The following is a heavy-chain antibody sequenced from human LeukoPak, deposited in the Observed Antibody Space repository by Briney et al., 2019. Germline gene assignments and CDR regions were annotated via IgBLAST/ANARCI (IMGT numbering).Heavy chain of an antibody. J-gene: IGHJ6*02. CDR1: VYSFTSYY. CDR2: INPSGGKT. Sequence: ASEKVSCKASVYSFTSYYIHWVRQAPGQGLEWLGVINPSGGKTTYAQKFQGRVTMTRDTSTSTVYMELSSLRSDGTAVYYCASVNSYGYYYYYGMDVWGQGTTVTVSS. D-gene: IGHD5-18*01. CDR3: ASVNSYGYYYYYGMDV. V-gene: IGHV1-46*01.